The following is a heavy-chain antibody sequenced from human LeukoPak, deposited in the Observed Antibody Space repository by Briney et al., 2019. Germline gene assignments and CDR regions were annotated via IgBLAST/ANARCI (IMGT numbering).Heavy chain of an antibody. V-gene: IGHV1-69*05. J-gene: IGHJ3*02. CDR2: IIPIFGTA. D-gene: IGHD6-6*01. CDR3: AIAARADAFDI. Sequence: SVKVSCKASGGIFSSYAISWVRQAPGQGLEWMGRIIPIFGTASYAQKFQGRVTITTDESTSTAYMELSSLRSEDTAVYYCAIAARADAFDIWGQGTMVTVSS. CDR1: GGIFSSYA.